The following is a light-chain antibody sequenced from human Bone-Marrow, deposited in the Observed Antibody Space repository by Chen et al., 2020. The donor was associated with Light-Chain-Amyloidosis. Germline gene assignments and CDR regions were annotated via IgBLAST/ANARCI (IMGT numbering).Light chain of an antibody. CDR1: DLPTKY. CDR2: RDS. J-gene: IGLJ2*01. Sequence: SYELTQPPSVSVSPGQTARITCSGDDLPTKYAYWYQQKPGQAPVLVIHRDSERPSGISERFSGSSSVTTATLTISGVQAEDEADYHCQSADSSGTYGVIFGGGTKLTVL. V-gene: IGLV3-25*03. CDR3: QSADSSGTYGVI.